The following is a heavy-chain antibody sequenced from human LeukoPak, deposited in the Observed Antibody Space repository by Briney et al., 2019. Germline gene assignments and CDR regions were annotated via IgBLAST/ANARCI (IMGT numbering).Heavy chain of an antibody. CDR2: IIPIFGTA. Sequence: SVKVSCKASGGTFSSYAISWVRQAPGQGLEWMGRIIPIFGTANYAQKLQGRVTMTTDTSTSTAYMELRSLRSDDTAVYYCAREYYYDSSGSDYWGQGTLVTVSS. V-gene: IGHV1-69*05. CDR1: GGTFSSYA. J-gene: IGHJ4*02. CDR3: AREYYYDSSGSDY. D-gene: IGHD3-22*01.